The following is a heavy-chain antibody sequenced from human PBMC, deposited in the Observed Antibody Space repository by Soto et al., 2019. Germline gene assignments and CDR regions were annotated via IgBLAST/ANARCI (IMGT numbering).Heavy chain of an antibody. J-gene: IGHJ6*02. D-gene: IGHD3-10*01. CDR1: GYTFNTYY. CDR3: ASLMSSGYYYGMDV. V-gene: IGHV1-69*02. Sequence: SVKVSCKPSGYTFNTYYLHWVRQAPGQGLEWMGRIIPILGRATYAQKFQGRVTITADKSTSTAYMELSSLRSEDTAVYYCASLMSSGYYYGMDVWGQGTTVTVSS. CDR2: IIPILGRA.